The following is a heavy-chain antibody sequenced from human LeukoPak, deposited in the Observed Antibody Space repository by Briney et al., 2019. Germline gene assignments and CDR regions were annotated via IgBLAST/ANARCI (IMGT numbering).Heavy chain of an antibody. CDR3: ARNTMIVVVPTDYYGMDV. CDR1: GYTFTGYY. Sequence: ASVKVSCKASGYTFTGYYMHWVRQAPGQWLEWMGWINPNSGGTNYAQKFQGRVTMTRDTSISTAYMELSRLRSDDTAVYYCARNTMIVVVPTDYYGMDVWGQGTTVTISS. V-gene: IGHV1-2*02. CDR2: INPNSGGT. D-gene: IGHD3-22*01. J-gene: IGHJ6*02.